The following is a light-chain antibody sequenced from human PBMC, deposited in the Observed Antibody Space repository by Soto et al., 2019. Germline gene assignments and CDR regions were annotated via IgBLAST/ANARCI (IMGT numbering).Light chain of an antibody. Sequence: TQSPATLSLSPGERARLSCMSSQSISTYLAWYQQKPGQAPRLLIHGASTRAPGFPARFSGSGSGTDFTLTISSLQSEDFAVYYCQQYDNWPWTFGQGTKVDIK. V-gene: IGKV3-15*01. CDR1: QSISTY. J-gene: IGKJ1*01. CDR2: GAS. CDR3: QQYDNWPWT.